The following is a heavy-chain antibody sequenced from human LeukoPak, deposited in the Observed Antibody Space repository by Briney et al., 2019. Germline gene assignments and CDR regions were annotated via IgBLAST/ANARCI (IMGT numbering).Heavy chain of an antibody. D-gene: IGHD6-13*01. CDR3: TTKHGFQEGIDY. V-gene: IGHV3-15*01. CDR2: IKSKTDGATT. Sequence: GGSLRLSCVGSGFPFSSYSMNWVRQAPGKGLEWVGHIKSKTDGATTEYTTPVKGRFTISRDDSKNTLYLQMNSLKTEDTALYYCTTKHGFQEGIDYWGQGTLVTVSS. CDR1: GFPFSSYS. J-gene: IGHJ4*02.